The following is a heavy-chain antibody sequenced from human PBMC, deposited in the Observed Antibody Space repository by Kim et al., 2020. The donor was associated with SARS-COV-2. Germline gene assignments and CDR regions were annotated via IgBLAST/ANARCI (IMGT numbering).Heavy chain of an antibody. Sequence: SETLSLTCAVYGGSFSGYYWSWIRQPPGKGLEWIGEINHSGSTNYNPSLKSRVTISVDTSKNQFSLKLSSVTAADTAVYYCARLQSPGYCSGGSCYRDYWGQGTLVTVSS. V-gene: IGHV4-34*01. D-gene: IGHD2-15*01. CDR3: ARLQSPGYCSGGSCYRDY. CDR2: INHSGST. CDR1: GGSFSGYY. J-gene: IGHJ4*02.